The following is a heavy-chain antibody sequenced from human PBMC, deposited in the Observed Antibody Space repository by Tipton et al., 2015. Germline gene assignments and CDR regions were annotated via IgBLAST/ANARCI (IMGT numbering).Heavy chain of an antibody. V-gene: IGHV3-30*18. J-gene: IGHJ6*02. D-gene: IGHD1-14*01. CDR1: GFTFSNYG. Sequence: RSLRLSCSASGFTFSNYGMHWVRQAPGRGLEWVAVISHDGNNKYYADSVKGRFIIFRDSSKNTLYLRMNSLRAEDTAVYYCAKDRPRYTYYYGMDVWGPGTTVTVSS. CDR3: AKDRPRYTYYYGMDV. CDR2: ISHDGNNK.